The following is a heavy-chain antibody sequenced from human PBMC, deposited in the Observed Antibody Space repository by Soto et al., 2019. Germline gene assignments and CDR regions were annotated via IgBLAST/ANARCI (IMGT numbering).Heavy chain of an antibody. Sequence: QVQLVESGGGVVQPGRSLRLSCAASGFTFSSYGMHWVRQAPGKGLEWVAVISYDGSNKYYADSVKGRFTISRENSKNTLYLQMNSLRAEDTAVYYCAKGEYCGGDCYSGGYFDYWGQGTLVTVSS. CDR3: AKGEYCGGDCYSGGYFDY. V-gene: IGHV3-30*18. CDR2: ISYDGSNK. CDR1: GFTFSSYG. J-gene: IGHJ4*02. D-gene: IGHD2-21*02.